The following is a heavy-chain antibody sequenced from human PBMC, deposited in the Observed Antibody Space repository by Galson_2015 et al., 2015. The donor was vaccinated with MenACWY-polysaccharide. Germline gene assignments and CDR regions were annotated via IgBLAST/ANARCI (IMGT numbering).Heavy chain of an antibody. Sequence: SLRLSCAASGSRFSNSGMHWVRQAPGKGLEWVAVIQYDGSKIVYADSVKGRFTISRDNSKNTLFLGMNSLGAEDTAVYYCAREGSRIVFHAFDTCGQGTMVTVSS. J-gene: IGHJ3*02. V-gene: IGHV3-33*01. D-gene: IGHD6-13*01. CDR1: GSRFSNSG. CDR3: AREGSRIVFHAFDT. CDR2: IQYDGSKI.